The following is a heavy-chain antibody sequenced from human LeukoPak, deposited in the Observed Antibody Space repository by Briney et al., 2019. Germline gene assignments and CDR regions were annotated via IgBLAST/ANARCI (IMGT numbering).Heavy chain of an antibody. CDR3: ARDGVPATAIYYYYYYMDV. Sequence: PGGSLRLSCAASGFTFSSYAMHWVRQAPGKGLEWVAVISYDGSNKYYADSVKGRFTISRDNSKNTLYLQMDSLRAEDTAVYYCARDGVPATAIYYYYYYMDVWGKGTTVTVSS. J-gene: IGHJ6*03. D-gene: IGHD2-2*01. CDR1: GFTFSSYA. V-gene: IGHV3-30*01. CDR2: ISYDGSNK.